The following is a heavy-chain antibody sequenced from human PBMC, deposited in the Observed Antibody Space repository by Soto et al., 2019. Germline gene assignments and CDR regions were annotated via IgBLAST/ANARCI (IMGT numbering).Heavy chain of an antibody. CDR3: AKEIAAAGTDYYYGMDV. V-gene: IGHV3-30*18. Sequence: GGSLRLSCAASGFTFSSYGMHWVRQAPGKGLEWVAVISDDGSNKYYADSVKGRFTISRDNSKNTLYLQMNSLRAEDTAVYYCAKEIAAAGTDYYYGMDVWGQGTTVTVSS. D-gene: IGHD6-13*01. CDR1: GFTFSSYG. J-gene: IGHJ6*02. CDR2: ISDDGSNK.